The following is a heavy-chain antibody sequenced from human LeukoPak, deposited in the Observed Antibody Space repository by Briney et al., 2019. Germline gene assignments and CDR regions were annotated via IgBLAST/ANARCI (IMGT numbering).Heavy chain of an antibody. CDR1: GYTFTSYG. D-gene: IGHD4-17*01. J-gene: IGHJ3*02. CDR3: ARDTGESPCAFDI. Sequence: GESLKISCQGSGYTFTSYGTSWVRQAPGQGLEWMGWISAYNGNTNYAQKLQGRVTMTTDTSTSTAYMELRSLRSDDTAVYYCARDTGESPCAFDIWGQGTMVTVSS. V-gene: IGHV1-18*01. CDR2: ISAYNGNT.